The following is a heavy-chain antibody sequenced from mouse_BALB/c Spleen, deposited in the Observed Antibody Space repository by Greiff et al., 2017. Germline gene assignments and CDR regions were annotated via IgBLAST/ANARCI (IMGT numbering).Heavy chain of an antibody. D-gene: IGHD2-10*01. Sequence: VKLQQPGAELVKPGASVKLSCKASGYTFTSYWMHWVKQRPGQGLEWIGEIDPSDSYTNYNQKFKGKATLTVDKSSSTAYMQLSSLTSEDSAVYYCARLLGLLDYWGQGTTLTVSS. CDR3: ARLLGLLDY. CDR1: GYTFTSYW. J-gene: IGHJ2*01. CDR2: IDPSDSYT. V-gene: IGHV1-69*02.